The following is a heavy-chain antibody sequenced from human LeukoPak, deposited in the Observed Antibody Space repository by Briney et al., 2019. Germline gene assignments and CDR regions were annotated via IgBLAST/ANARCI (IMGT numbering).Heavy chain of an antibody. CDR1: GFTFSSYS. CDR3: ARASISAAILLDHFDY. D-gene: IGHD2-2*01. J-gene: IGHJ4*02. CDR2: ITSSSSYI. V-gene: IGHV3-21*01. Sequence: GGSLRLSCADSGFTFSSYSMNWVRQAPGKGLEWVSSITSSSSYIYYADSVKGRFTISRDNAKNSLYLQMNSLRAEDTAVYYCARASISAAILLDHFDYWGQGTLVTVSS.